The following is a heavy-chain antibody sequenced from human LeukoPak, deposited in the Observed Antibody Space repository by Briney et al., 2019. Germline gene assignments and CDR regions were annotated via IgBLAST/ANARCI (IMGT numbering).Heavy chain of an antibody. CDR3: ARPTIYCSSTSCYTDNWFDP. CDR2: INPNSGGT. J-gene: IGHJ5*02. D-gene: IGHD2-2*02. V-gene: IGHV1-2*02. Sequence: ASVTVSCKTSGYTFTGYYMHWVRQAPGQGLEWMGWINPNSGGTNYAQKFQGRVTMTRDTSISTAYMELSRLRSDDTAVYYCARPTIYCSSTSCYTDNWFDPWGQGTLVTVSS. CDR1: GYTFTGYY.